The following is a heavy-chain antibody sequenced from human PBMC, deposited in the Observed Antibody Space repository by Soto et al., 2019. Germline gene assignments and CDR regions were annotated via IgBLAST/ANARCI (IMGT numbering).Heavy chain of an antibody. CDR2: IWYDGSNK. CDR3: ARDLGIAAAGMRNFDY. V-gene: IGHV3-33*01. D-gene: IGHD6-13*01. Sequence: GGSLRLSCAASGFTFSSYGMHWVRQAPGKGLEWVAVIWYDGSNKYYEDSVKGRFTISRDNSKNTLYLQMNSLRAEDTAVYYCARDLGIAAAGMRNFDYWGQGTLVTVSS. J-gene: IGHJ4*02. CDR1: GFTFSSYG.